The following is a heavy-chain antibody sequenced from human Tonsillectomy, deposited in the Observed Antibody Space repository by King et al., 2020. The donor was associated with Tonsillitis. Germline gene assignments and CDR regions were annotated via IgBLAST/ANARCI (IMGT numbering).Heavy chain of an antibody. V-gene: IGHV4-31*03. Sequence: MQLQESGPRLVKPSQTLSLTCTVSGGSISSGGYYWSWIRQHPGKGLEWIGYIYYSGSTYYNPSLKSRVTISVDTSKNQFSLKLRSVTAADTAVYYCARSYDSRGYYYVRRAFDIWGQGTMVTVSS. J-gene: IGHJ3*02. CDR2: IYYSGST. CDR1: GGSISSGGYY. CDR3: ARSYDSRGYYYVRRAFDI. D-gene: IGHD3-22*01.